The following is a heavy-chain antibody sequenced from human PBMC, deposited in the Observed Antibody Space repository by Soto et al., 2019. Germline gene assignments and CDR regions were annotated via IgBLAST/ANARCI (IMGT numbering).Heavy chain of an antibody. J-gene: IGHJ6*02. CDR2: IPQEGSDG. CDR1: GFTLSMYS. CDR3: ARDQLRLPAHGFFYGSDV. D-gene: IGHD2-21*02. V-gene: IGHV3-7*03. Sequence: DVQLEESGGGLVQPGESLRLSCAVSGFTLSMYSMSWVRQAPGKGLEWVAKIPQEGSDGHYVDSVKGRFTISRDNAKNSVYLQMDSLRADDTAVYYCARDQLRLPAHGFFYGSDVWGQGAKVTVAS.